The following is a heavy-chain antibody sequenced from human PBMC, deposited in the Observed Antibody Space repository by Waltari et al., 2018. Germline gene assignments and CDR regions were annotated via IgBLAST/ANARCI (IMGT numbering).Heavy chain of an antibody. V-gene: IGHV3-30*02. D-gene: IGHD2-21*01. Sequence: QVQLVESGGGVVQPGGSLRLSCAASGFTFSSYGMHWVRQAPGKGLEWVAFIRYDGSNKYYADSVKGRFTISRDNSKNTLYLQMNSLRAEDTAVYYCARSGDCYSFDYWGQGTLVTVSS. CDR2: IRYDGSNK. CDR1: GFTFSSYG. CDR3: ARSGDCYSFDY. J-gene: IGHJ4*02.